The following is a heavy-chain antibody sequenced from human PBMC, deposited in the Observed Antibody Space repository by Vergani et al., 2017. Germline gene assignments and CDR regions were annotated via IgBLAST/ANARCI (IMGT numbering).Heavy chain of an antibody. Sequence: QVQLVESGGGVVQPGRSLRLSCAASGFTFSSYGMHWVRQAPGKGLEWVAVIWYDGSNKYYADSVKGRFTISRDNSKNTLYLQMNSLRAEDTAVYYCARDRQQLGSRTPVRYNWFDPWGQGTLVTVSS. CDR1: GFTFSSYG. V-gene: IGHV3-33*01. D-gene: IGHD6-13*01. J-gene: IGHJ5*02. CDR2: IWYDGSNK. CDR3: ARDRQQLGSRTPVRYNWFDP.